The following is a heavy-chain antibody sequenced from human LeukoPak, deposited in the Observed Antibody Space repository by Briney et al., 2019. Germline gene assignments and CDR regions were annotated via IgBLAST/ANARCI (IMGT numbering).Heavy chain of an antibody. CDR3: ARVGSPGLRYFDWLLYSDAFDI. CDR1: GYTFTGYY. Sequence: ASVKVSCKASGYTFTGYYMHWVRQAPGQGLEWMGWINPNSGGTNYAQKFQGRVTMTRDTSINTAYMELSRLRSDDTAVYYCARVGSPGLRYFDWLLYSDAFDIWGQGTMVTVSS. CDR2: INPNSGGT. D-gene: IGHD3-9*01. V-gene: IGHV1-2*02. J-gene: IGHJ3*02.